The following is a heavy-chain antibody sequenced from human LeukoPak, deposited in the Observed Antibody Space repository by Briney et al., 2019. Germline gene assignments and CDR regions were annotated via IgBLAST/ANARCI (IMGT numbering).Heavy chain of an antibody. CDR2: IYTSGST. D-gene: IGHD5-12*01. CDR3: ARGQGGWLVPGGYFQH. CDR1: GGSVSSGSDY. Sequence: SETLSLTCNVSGGSVSSGSDYWSWIRQPAGKGLEWIRRIYTSGSTNYNPSLKSRVTISVDTSKNQFSLKLSSVTAADTAVYYCARGQGGWLVPGGYFQHWGQGTRVIVSS. V-gene: IGHV4-61*02. J-gene: IGHJ1*01.